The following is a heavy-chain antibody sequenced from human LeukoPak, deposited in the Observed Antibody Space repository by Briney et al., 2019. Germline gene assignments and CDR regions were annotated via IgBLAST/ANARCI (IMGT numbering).Heavy chain of an antibody. D-gene: IGHD6-13*01. CDR3: ARDHVAAAAFQNFDY. J-gene: IGHJ4*02. CDR1: GYTFTSYG. CDR2: ISAYNGNT. Sequence: GASVKVSYKASGYTFTSYGISWVRQAPGQGVEGMGWISAYNGNTNYAPKLQGRVTMTTDTSTSTAYMELRSLRSDDTAVYYCARDHVAAAAFQNFDYWGQGTLVTVSS. V-gene: IGHV1-18*01.